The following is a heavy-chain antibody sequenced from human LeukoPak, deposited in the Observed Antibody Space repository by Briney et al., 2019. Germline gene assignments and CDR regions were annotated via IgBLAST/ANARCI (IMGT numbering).Heavy chain of an antibody. Sequence: ASVKVSCKASGYTFTCYYMHWVRQAPGQGLEWMGWVNPNSGGTNYAQKFQGRVTMTRDTSISTAYMELSRLRSDDTAVYYCARDSRITIFGVADDAFDIWGQGTMVTVSS. CDR2: VNPNSGGT. V-gene: IGHV1-2*02. CDR3: ARDSRITIFGVADDAFDI. D-gene: IGHD3-3*01. CDR1: GYTFTCYY. J-gene: IGHJ3*02.